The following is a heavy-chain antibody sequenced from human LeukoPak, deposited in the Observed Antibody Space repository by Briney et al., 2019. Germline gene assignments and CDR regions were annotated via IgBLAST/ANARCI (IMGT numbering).Heavy chain of an antibody. CDR3: AKEAGYSGYDYPDY. V-gene: IGHV3-23*01. CDR2: ISGSGYST. CDR1: GLSFNTYA. D-gene: IGHD5-12*01. J-gene: IGHJ4*02. Sequence: GRSLRLSCVDSGLSFNTYAMHWVRQAPGKGLEWVSAISGSGYSTYYADSVKGRFTISRDNSKNTLYLQMNSLRAEDTAVYYCAKEAGYSGYDYPDYWGQGTLVTVSS.